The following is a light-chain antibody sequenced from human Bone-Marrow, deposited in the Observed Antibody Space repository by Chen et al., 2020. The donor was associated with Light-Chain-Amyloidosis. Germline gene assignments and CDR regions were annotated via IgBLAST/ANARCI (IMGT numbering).Light chain of an antibody. CDR3: SSFTSSSSYV. CDR2: AVS. J-gene: IGLJ1*01. Sequence: QSALTRPASVSGSPGQSITISCTGTSGDVGTYNYVSWYQQHPGKAPKVMIYAVSNRPSGVSNLFSGSKSGNTASLTISGLQAEDEADYYCSSFTSSSSYVFGPGTKVTVL. V-gene: IGLV2-14*01. CDR1: SGDVGTYNY.